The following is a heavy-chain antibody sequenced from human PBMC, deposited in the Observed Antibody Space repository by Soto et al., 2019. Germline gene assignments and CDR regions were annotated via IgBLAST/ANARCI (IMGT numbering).Heavy chain of an antibody. CDR3: AREAIIVIAAPEYYFDY. J-gene: IGHJ4*02. Sequence: EVQLVESGGDLVQRGGSLRLSCAASGFDVSNTDMSWVRQAPGKXXXXXSVIYSGGYTNYADSVKGRFIVSRDSPKNTLYLQMDSLRAEDTAVYYCAREAIIVIAAPEYYFDYWGQGTLVTVSS. CDR2: IYSGGYT. D-gene: IGHD3-22*01. V-gene: IGHV3-66*01. CDR1: GFDVSNTD.